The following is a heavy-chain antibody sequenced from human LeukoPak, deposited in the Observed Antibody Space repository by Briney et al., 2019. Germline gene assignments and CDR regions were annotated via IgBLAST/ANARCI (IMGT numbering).Heavy chain of an antibody. CDR2: INGSGDAT. J-gene: IGHJ6*02. D-gene: IGHD3-10*01. CDR1: GFMFSHHT. CDR3: ARGKNYYGSGSYYPSEYPYYYYGMDV. Sequence: GGSLRLSCAASGFMFSHHTMTWVRQAPGKGLEWVSSINGSGDATTYADSVKGRFTISRDNSKNTLYLQMNSLRAEDTAVYYCARGKNYYGSGSYYPSEYPYYYYGMDVWGQGTTVTVSS. V-gene: IGHV3-23*01.